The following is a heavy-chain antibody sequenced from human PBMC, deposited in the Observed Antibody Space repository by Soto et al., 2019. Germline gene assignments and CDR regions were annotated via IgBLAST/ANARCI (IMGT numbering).Heavy chain of an antibody. D-gene: IGHD3-22*01. J-gene: IGHJ4*02. CDR2: ISYDGSNK. CDR3: ARGVNYYDSSGPDY. V-gene: IGHV3-30-3*01. Sequence: GGSLRLSCAASGFTFSIYAMHWVRQAPGKGLEWVAVISYDGSNKYYADSVKGRFTISRDNSKNTLYLQMNSLRAEDTAVYYCARGVNYYDSSGPDYWGQGTLVTVSS. CDR1: GFTFSIYA.